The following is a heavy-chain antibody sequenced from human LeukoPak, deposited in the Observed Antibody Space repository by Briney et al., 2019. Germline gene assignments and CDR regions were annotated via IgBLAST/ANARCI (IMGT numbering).Heavy chain of an antibody. D-gene: IGHD5-18*01. J-gene: IGHJ6*03. Sequence: RASVNVSCKASGYTFTGYYMHWVRQAPGQGLEWMGWINPNSGGTNYAQKFQGRVTMTRDTSISTAYMELSRLRSDDTAVYYCARPDTAMGRHYYYYYMDVWGKGTTVTVSS. CDR3: ARPDTAMGRHYYYYYMDV. V-gene: IGHV1-2*02. CDR1: GYTFTGYY. CDR2: INPNSGGT.